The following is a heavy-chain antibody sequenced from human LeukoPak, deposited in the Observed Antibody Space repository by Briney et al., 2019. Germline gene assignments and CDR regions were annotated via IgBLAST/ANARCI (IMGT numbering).Heavy chain of an antibody. CDR2: LYYTGTA. CDR1: GGSVNTASYY. D-gene: IGHD3-22*01. J-gene: IGHJ3*02. CDR3: ARHFDSSGGDDAFDI. Sequence: PSETLSLTCTVSGGSVNTASYYWGWIRQPPGKGLEWLGSLYYTGTAYYNPSVKTRVTISLDTSRNQFSLRLASVTAADTAVYYCARHFDSSGGDDAFDIWGQGTMVTVSS. V-gene: IGHV4-39*01.